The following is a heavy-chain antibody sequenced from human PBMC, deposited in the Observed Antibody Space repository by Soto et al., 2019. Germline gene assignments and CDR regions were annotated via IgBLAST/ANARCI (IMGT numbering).Heavy chain of an antibody. V-gene: IGHV3-21*01. D-gene: IGHD1-1*01. Sequence: GGSLRLSCAASGFTFSSYSMNWVRQAPGKGLEWVSSISSSSSYIYYADSVKGRFTISRDNAKNSLYLQMNSLRAEDTAVYYCATDTAQLGTQNGAFDIWGQGTMVTVSS. J-gene: IGHJ3*02. CDR1: GFTFSSYS. CDR2: ISSSSSYI. CDR3: ATDTAQLGTQNGAFDI.